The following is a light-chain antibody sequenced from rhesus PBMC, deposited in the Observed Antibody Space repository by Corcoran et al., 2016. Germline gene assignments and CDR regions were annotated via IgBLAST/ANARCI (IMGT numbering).Light chain of an antibody. V-gene: IGKV1S14*01. Sequence: DIQMTQSPSSLSAPVGDTVTITCRASQGISNDLAWYQQKPGKAPKPLSYYGSMLESGVPSRFSGIGSGTDFTLTFSSLQPEDFAIYYCQQHNSYPRTFGQATKVEIK. CDR1: QGISND. CDR2: YGS. CDR3: QQHNSYPRT. J-gene: IGKJ1*01.